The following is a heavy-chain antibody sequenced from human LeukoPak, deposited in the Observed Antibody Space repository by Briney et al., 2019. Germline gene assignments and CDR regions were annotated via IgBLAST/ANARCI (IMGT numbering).Heavy chain of an antibody. CDR3: ARDRAYCSGATCSLDY. Sequence: GALRLSCAASGFTFSHYSIDWVRQAPGKGLERVASITSSSSHIYYADSVKGRFTISRDNAENSVYLQMNSLRAEDTAVYFCARDRAYCSGATCSLDYWGQGALVTVSS. V-gene: IGHV3-21*01. D-gene: IGHD2-21*01. CDR1: GFTFSHYS. CDR2: ITSSSSHI. J-gene: IGHJ4*02.